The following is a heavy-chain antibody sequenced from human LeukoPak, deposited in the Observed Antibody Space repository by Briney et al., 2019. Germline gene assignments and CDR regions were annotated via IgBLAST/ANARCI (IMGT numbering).Heavy chain of an antibody. CDR1: GCTFSSYW. J-gene: IGHJ4*02. D-gene: IGHD1-1*01. V-gene: IGHV3-74*01. CDR3: ARFAVTTAGDY. Sequence: GGSLRLSCAASGCTFSSYWMHWVRQAPGKGLVWVSRITGDGSGANYADSVKGRFTISRDNAKNTLYLQMNSLRAEDTAVYYCARFAVTTAGDYWGQGTLVTVSS. CDR2: ITGDGSGA.